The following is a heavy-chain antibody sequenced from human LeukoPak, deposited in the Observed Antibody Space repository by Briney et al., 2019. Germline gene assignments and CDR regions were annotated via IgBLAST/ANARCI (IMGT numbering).Heavy chain of an antibody. CDR2: ISSSSSYI. Sequence: GGSLRLSCAASGFTVSSYAMSWVRQAPGKGLEWVSSISSSSSYIYYADSVKGRFTISRDNAKNSLYLQMNSLRAEDTAVYYCAGGYSSGWADYWGQGTLVTVSS. J-gene: IGHJ4*02. CDR3: AGGYSSGWADY. V-gene: IGHV3-21*01. CDR1: GFTVSSYA. D-gene: IGHD6-19*01.